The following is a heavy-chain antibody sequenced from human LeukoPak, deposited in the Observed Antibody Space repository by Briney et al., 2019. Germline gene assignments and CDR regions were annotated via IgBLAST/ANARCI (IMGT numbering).Heavy chain of an antibody. CDR3: ARALWSGPVYYGMDV. J-gene: IGHJ6*02. Sequence: GGSLRLSCAASGFTFSDYNFYWVRQAPGKGLEWVSSISSTSSYIYYADSVKGRFTLSRDNAKNSLYLQMNSLRAEDTAVYYCARALWSGPVYYGMDVWGQGTTVTVSS. CDR1: GFTFSDYN. D-gene: IGHD3-10*01. CDR2: ISSTSSYI. V-gene: IGHV3-21*06.